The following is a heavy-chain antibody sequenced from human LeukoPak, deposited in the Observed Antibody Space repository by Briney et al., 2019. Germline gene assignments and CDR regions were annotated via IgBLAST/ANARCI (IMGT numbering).Heavy chain of an antibody. D-gene: IGHD6-13*01. CDR2: INPNSGGT. V-gene: IGHV1-2*06. CDR1: GYTFTGYY. Sequence: ASVKVTCKASGYTFTGYYMHWVRPAPGQGLEWMGRINPNSGGTNYAQKFQGRVTMTRDTSISTAYMELSRLRSDDTAVYYCAREEQQLVWPDAYYYMDVWGKGTTVTVSS. J-gene: IGHJ6*03. CDR3: AREEQQLVWPDAYYYMDV.